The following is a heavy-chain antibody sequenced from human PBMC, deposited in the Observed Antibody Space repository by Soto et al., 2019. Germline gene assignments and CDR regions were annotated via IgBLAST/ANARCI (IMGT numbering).Heavy chain of an antibody. CDR1: GFTFSRYA. CDR2: ISGSGGST. CDR3: AKGRPGDYPY. Sequence: EVQLLESGGGLVQPGGSLRRSWAASGFTFSRYAMSWVRQSPGKGLEWVSAISGSGGSTYDADSVKGRFTISRDNSKNTLYLQMNSLRAEDTAVYYCAKGRPGDYPYWGQGTLVTVSS. D-gene: IGHD4-17*01. J-gene: IGHJ4*02. V-gene: IGHV3-23*01.